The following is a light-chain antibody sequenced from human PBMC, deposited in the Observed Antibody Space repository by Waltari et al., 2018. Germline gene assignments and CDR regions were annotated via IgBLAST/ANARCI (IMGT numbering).Light chain of an antibody. CDR2: DAS. V-gene: IGKV3-11*01. CDR3: QQRSSWPPT. J-gene: IGKJ1*01. Sequence: ESVLTQSPATLSLSPGERATLSCRASQSVRRYLAWYQQKPGQAPRLLIYDASNRATGIPARFSGGGSGTDFTLTISSLAPEDFAVYYCQQRSSWPPTFGQGTKVEIK. CDR1: QSVRRY.